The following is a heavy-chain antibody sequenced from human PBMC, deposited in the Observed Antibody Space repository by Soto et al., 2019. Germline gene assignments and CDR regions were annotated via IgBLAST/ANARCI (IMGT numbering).Heavy chain of an antibody. D-gene: IGHD2-15*01. CDR1: GGSISSGDYY. CDR2: IYYSGST. V-gene: IGHV4-30-4*01. CDR3: ASCSGGSCPNYYFDY. Sequence: QVQLQESGPGLVKPSQTLSLTCTVSGGSISSGDYYWSWIRQPPGKGLEWIGYIYYSGSTYYNPSLKSRVTIALDTSKNQFSLKLSSVTAADTAVYYCASCSGGSCPNYYFDYWGQGTLVTVSS. J-gene: IGHJ4*02.